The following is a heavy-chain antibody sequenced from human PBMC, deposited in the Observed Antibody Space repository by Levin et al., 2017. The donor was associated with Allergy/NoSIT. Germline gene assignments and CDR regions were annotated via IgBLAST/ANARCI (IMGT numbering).Heavy chain of an antibody. CDR1: GGSFSGYY. J-gene: IGHJ4*02. D-gene: IGHD6-13*01. V-gene: IGHV4-34*01. CDR3: ARSIAAAGMAIDY. Sequence: SETLSLTCAVYGGSFSGYYWSWIRQPPGKGLEWIGEINHSGSTNYNPSLKSRVTISVDTSKNQFSLKLSSVTAADTAVYYCARSIAAAGMAIDYWGQGTLVTVSS. CDR2: INHSGST.